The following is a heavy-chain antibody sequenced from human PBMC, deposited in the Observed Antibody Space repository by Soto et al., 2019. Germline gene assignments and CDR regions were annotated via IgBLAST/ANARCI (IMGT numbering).Heavy chain of an antibody. Sequence: DVQLVESGGGLVQPGGSLRLSCAASGFTFTNYWMHWVRQAPEKGLVWVSRIDSEGIYTSYADSMKGRFTISRDNAKNTLYLQMNDLRAEDTAVYYCGSVFEYWGQGSLVTVSS. V-gene: IGHV3-74*01. CDR1: GFTFTNYW. CDR3: GSVFEY. CDR2: IDSEGIYT. J-gene: IGHJ4*02.